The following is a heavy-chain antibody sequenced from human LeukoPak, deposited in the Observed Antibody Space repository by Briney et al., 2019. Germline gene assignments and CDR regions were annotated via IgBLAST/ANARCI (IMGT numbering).Heavy chain of an antibody. J-gene: IGHJ4*02. V-gene: IGHV4-34*01. D-gene: IGHD6-19*01. CDR1: GGSFSGYY. CDR3: ARGRYSSGCLDY. Sequence: PSETLSLTCAVYGGSFSGYYWSWIRQPPGKGLEWIGEINHSGSTNYNPSLKSRVTISVDTSKNQFSLKLSSVTAADTAVYYCARGRYSSGCLDYWGQGTLVTVSS. CDR2: INHSGST.